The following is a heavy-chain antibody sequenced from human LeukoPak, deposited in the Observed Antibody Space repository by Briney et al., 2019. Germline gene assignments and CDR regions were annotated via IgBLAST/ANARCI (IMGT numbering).Heavy chain of an antibody. J-gene: IGHJ2*01. CDR3: ARGSPSYAQWHFNL. D-gene: IGHD2/OR15-2a*01. V-gene: IGHV1-2*04. CDR2: IIPNTGGT. Sequence: ASVKVSCKASGYTITDYYLHWVRQAPGQGLEWMGWIIPNTGGTNYAQKFQDWVTMSSDTSISTAYMELSSLRSDDTAVYYCARGSPSYAQWHFNLWGRGTLVTVSS. CDR1: GYTITDYY.